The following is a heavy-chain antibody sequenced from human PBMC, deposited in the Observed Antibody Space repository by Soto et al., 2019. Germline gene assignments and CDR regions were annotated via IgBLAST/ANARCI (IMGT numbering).Heavy chain of an antibody. CDR3: ARGITPPIPHDD. V-gene: IGHV1-3*01. CDR2: INAGNGNT. Sequence: ASLKVSCKASGYTFTSYAMHWVRQAPGQRLEWMGWINAGNGNTKYSQKVQGRVTITRDTSAGTAYMELSSLRSEDTAVYYCARGITPPIPHDDWGQGTLVTVSS. D-gene: IGHD1-20*01. J-gene: IGHJ4*02. CDR1: GYTFTSYA.